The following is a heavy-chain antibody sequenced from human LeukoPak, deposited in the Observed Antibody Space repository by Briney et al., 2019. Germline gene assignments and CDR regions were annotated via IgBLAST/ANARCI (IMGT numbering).Heavy chain of an antibody. CDR2: IYYSGST. D-gene: IGHD5-18*01. V-gene: IGHV4-39*07. CDR3: ARSLVVGQLWLFGVMGY. J-gene: IGHJ4*02. CDR1: GGSISSSSYY. Sequence: SETLSLTCTVSGGSISSSSYYWGWIRQPPGKGLEWIGSIYYSGSTYYNPSLKSRVTISVDTSKNQFSLKLSSVTAADTAMYYCARSLVVGQLWLFGVMGYWGQGALVTVSS.